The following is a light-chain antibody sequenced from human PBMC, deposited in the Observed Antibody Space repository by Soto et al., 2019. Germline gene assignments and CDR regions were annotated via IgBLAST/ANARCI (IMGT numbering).Light chain of an antibody. CDR1: SGSIASNY. CDR3: QSYDSSNHDHHVVV. CDR2: EDD. V-gene: IGLV6-57*02. J-gene: IGLJ3*02. Sequence: NFMLTQPHSVSESPGKTVTISCTGSSGSIASNYVQWYQQRPGSAPTTVIYEDDQRPSGVPDRFSGSIDRSSNSASLTISGLKTEDEADYYCQSYDSSNHDHHVVVFGGGTKLTVL.